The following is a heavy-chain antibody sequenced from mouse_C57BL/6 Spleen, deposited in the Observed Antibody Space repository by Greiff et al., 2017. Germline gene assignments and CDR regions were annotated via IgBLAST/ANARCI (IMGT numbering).Heavy chain of an antibody. J-gene: IGHJ3*01. V-gene: IGHV6-3*01. CDR1: GFTFSNYW. CDR3: TAGSPCAY. CDR2: FNLKSDNYAT. Sequence: EVKLEESGGGLVQPGGSMKLSCVASGFTFSNYWMNWVRQSPERGLEWVAQFNLKSDNYATHFAESVKGRFTISRDDSKSSVYLQMNNLRAEDTGIYYCTAGSPCAYWGQGTLVTVSA.